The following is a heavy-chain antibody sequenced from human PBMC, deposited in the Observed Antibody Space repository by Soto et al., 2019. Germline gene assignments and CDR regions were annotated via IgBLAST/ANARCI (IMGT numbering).Heavy chain of an antibody. Sequence: TLXLTCTVSGGSISSSSYYWGWIRQPPGKGLEWIGSIYYSGSTYYNPSLKSRVTISVDTSKNQFSLKLSSVTAADTAVYYCAREWELQGYYYGIDVWGQGTTVTVSS. CDR1: GGSISSSSYY. CDR3: AREWELQGYYYGIDV. D-gene: IGHD1-26*01. J-gene: IGHJ6*02. CDR2: IYYSGST. V-gene: IGHV4-39*02.